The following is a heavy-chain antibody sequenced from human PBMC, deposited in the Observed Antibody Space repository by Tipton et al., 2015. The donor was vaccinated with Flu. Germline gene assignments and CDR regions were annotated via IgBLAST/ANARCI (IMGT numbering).Heavy chain of an antibody. D-gene: IGHD1-1*01. CDR3: ARDHNWAFDY. CDR1: GFTFSDYS. Sequence: SLRLSCAASGFTFSDYSMNWVRRAPGKGLEWVSYIRSSDNAIYYADSVKGRFTISRDDAKNSLSLQITSLRDEDTAVYYCARDHNWAFDYWGQGTLVTVSS. J-gene: IGHJ4*02. CDR2: IRSSDNAI. V-gene: IGHV3-48*02.